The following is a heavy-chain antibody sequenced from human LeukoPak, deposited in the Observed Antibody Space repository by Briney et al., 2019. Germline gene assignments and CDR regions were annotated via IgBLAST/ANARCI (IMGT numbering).Heavy chain of an antibody. CDR1: GGSISSYY. CDR3: ARANYGSGSYSAFDI. CDR2: IYTSGST. V-gene: IGHV4-4*07. J-gene: IGHJ3*02. Sequence: SETLSLTCTVSGGSISSYYWSWIRRLAGKGLEWIGRIYTSGSTNYNPSLKSRVTMSVDTSKNQFSLKLSSVTAADTAVYYCARANYGSGSYSAFDIWGQGTMVTVSS. D-gene: IGHD3-10*01.